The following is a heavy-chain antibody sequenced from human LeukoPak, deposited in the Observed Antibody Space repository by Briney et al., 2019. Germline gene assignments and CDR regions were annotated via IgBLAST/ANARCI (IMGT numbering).Heavy chain of an antibody. Sequence: GGSLRLSCTASGFTFGDYAMSWFRQAPGKGLEWVGFIRSKAYGGTTEYAASVKGRFTISRDDSKSIAYLQMNSLKTEDTAVYYCTREVTEGVYGSGSYGDYWGQGTLVTVSS. CDR2: IRSKAYGGTT. CDR1: GFTFGDYA. V-gene: IGHV3-49*03. D-gene: IGHD3-10*01. J-gene: IGHJ4*02. CDR3: TREVTEGVYGSGSYGDY.